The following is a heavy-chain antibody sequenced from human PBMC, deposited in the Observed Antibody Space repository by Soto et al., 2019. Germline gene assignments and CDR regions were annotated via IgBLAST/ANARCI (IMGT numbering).Heavy chain of an antibody. CDR3: ARDVITMISNWFDP. D-gene: IGHD3-22*01. CDR1: GGSISSGGYS. V-gene: IGHV4-30-2*01. J-gene: IGHJ5*02. Sequence: SETLSLTCAVSGGSISSGGYSWSWIRQPPGKGLEWIGYIYHSGSTYYNPSLKSRVTISVDRSKNQFSLKLSSVTAADTAVYYCARDVITMISNWFDPWGQGTLVTVSS. CDR2: IYHSGST.